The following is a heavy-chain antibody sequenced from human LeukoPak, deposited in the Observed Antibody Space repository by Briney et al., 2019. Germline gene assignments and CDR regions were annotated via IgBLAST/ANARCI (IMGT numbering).Heavy chain of an antibody. CDR1: GGSISSSSYY. J-gene: IGHJ5*02. CDR2: IYYSGST. Sequence: PSETLSLTCTVSGGSISSSSYYWGWIRQPPGKGLEWIGSIYYSGSTYYNPSLKSRVTISVDTSKNQFSLKLSSVTAADTAVYYCARDSPYYDFWSGYYSPARNWFDPWGQGTLVTVSS. CDR3: ARDSPYYDFWSGYYSPARNWFDP. V-gene: IGHV4-39*07. D-gene: IGHD3-3*01.